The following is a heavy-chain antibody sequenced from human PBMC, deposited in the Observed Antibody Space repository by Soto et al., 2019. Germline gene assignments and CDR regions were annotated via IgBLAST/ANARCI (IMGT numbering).Heavy chain of an antibody. CDR3: AKESYASVTYAPMWFDS. V-gene: IGHV3-23*01. Sequence: SLRLSCVGSGFAFSRYAMRWVRQAPGKGLEWVSAISGPGADTFYADSVKGRVTISRDNAKNIVYMQLNSLRAEDTAVYYCAKESYASVTYAPMWFDSWGQGNQVTV. CDR1: GFAFSRYA. J-gene: IGHJ5*01. CDR2: ISGPGADT. D-gene: IGHD3-10*01.